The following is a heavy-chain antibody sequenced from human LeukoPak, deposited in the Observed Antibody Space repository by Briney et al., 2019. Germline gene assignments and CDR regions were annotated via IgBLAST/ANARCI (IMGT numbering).Heavy chain of an antibody. J-gene: IGHJ4*02. V-gene: IGHV1-8*01. CDR1: GYTFTSYD. CDR2: MNPNSGNT. CDR3: ARRGYSYDDY. Sequence: ASVKVSCKASGYTFTSYDINWVRQATGQGLEWMGWMNPNSGNTGYAQKFQGRATMTRNTPISTAYMELSSLRAEDTAVYDCARRGYSYDDYWGQGTLVTVSS. D-gene: IGHD5-18*01.